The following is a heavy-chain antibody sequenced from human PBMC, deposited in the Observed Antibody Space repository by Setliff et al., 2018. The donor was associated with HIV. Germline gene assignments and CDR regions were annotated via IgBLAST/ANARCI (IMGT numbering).Heavy chain of an antibody. CDR1: GFTFSSYG. J-gene: IGHJ4*02. CDR3: AKNLYRSPWSPLDY. Sequence: GGSLRLSCAASGFTFSSYGMHWVRQAPGEGLEWVAFIRYDASYRYYADSVKGRFTISRDNSKNTLYLQMNSLRAEDTAVYFCAKNLYRSPWSPLDYWGQGTLVTSPQ. D-gene: IGHD6-19*01. V-gene: IGHV3-30*02. CDR2: IRYDASYR.